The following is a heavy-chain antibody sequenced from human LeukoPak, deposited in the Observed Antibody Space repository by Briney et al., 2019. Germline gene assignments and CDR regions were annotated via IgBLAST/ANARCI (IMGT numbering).Heavy chain of an antibody. V-gene: IGHV4-59*01. J-gene: IGHJ4*02. Sequence: PSETLSLTCSVSGGSISSYYWSWIRQPPGKGLEWIGYIYYCGSTNYNPSLKSRVTISVDTSKNQCSLKLSSVTAADTAVYYCARGGVLFNDFDYWGQGTLVTVSS. D-gene: IGHD3-16*01. CDR3: ARGGVLFNDFDY. CDR2: IYYCGST. CDR1: GGSISSYY.